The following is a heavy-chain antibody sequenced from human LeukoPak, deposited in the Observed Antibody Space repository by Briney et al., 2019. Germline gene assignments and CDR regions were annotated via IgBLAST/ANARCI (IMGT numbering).Heavy chain of an antibody. Sequence: GESLKISCKGSGYRFTSYWIGWVRRMPGKGLEWMGIIYPGDSDTRYSPSFQGQVTISADKSISTAYLQWSSLKASDTAMYYCARQYSSGWYGDWFDPWGQGTLVTVSS. CDR3: ARQYSSGWYGDWFDP. CDR1: GYRFTSYW. CDR2: IYPGDSDT. D-gene: IGHD6-19*01. J-gene: IGHJ5*02. V-gene: IGHV5-51*01.